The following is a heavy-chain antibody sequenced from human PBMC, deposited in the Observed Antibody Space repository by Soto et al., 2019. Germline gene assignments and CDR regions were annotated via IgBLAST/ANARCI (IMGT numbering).Heavy chain of an antibody. Sequence: LKISCKGSGYNFAGYWIAWVRQMPGTGLELMGIIYPSDSDTRYRPSFQGQVTISADKSISSAYLQWSSLRASDTAMYYCARGGVSTRTFDYWGQGTPVTAPQ. CDR1: GYNFAGYW. J-gene: IGHJ4*02. V-gene: IGHV5-51*01. D-gene: IGHD3-3*01. CDR2: IYPSDSDT. CDR3: ARGGVSTRTFDY.